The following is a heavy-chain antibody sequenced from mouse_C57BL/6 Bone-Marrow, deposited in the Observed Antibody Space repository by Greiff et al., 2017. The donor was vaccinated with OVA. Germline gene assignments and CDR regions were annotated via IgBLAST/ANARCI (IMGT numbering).Heavy chain of an antibody. J-gene: IGHJ3*01. D-gene: IGHD2-3*01. CDR1: GYTFTSYW. Sequence: VQLQQPGAELVMPGASVKLSCKASGYTFTSYWMHWVKQRPGQGLEWIGEIDPSDSYTNYNQKFKGKSTLTVDKSSSTAYMQLSSLTSEDSAVYYCARRGQMAWFAYWGQGTLVTVYA. CDR3: ARRGQMAWFAY. V-gene: IGHV1-69*01. CDR2: IDPSDSYT.